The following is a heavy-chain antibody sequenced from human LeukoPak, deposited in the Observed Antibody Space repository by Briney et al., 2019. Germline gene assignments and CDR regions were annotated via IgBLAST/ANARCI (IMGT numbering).Heavy chain of an antibody. CDR1: GDSISTYY. V-gene: IGHV4-4*07. CDR2: IYASGSA. D-gene: IGHD3-16*01. J-gene: IGHJ4*02. CDR3: ARGYVHGDY. Sequence: SETLSLTCSVSGDSISTYYWSWIRQPAGKRLEWIGRIYASGSAEYNPSLKSRVSMSIDTSKYHFSLDLTSVTAADTAVYFCARGYVHGDYWGQGILVIVS.